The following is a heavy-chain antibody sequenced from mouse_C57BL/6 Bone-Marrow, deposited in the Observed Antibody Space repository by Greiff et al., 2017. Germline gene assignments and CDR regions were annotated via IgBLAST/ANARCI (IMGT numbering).Heavy chain of an antibody. D-gene: IGHD1-1*01. CDR2: INPNNGGT. J-gene: IGHJ4*01. Sequence: VQLQQSGPELVKPGASVKISCKASGYTFTDYYMNWVKQSHGKSLEWIGDINPNNGGTSYNQKFKGKATLTVDKSSSTAYMELRSLTSEDSAVYYCARATTVPLYYAMDYWGQGTSVTVSS. CDR1: GYTFTDYY. V-gene: IGHV1-26*01. CDR3: ARATTVPLYYAMDY.